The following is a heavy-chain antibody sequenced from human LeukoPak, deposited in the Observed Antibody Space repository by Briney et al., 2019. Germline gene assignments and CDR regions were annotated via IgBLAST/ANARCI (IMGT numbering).Heavy chain of an antibody. CDR2: IWYDGSNK. Sequence: GGSLRLSCAASGFTFSSYGMHWVRQAPGKGLEWVAVIWYDGSNKYYADSVKGRFTISRDNSKNTLYLQMNSLRAEDTAVYCCARDSSQIVGVAPDAFDIWGQGTMVTVSS. J-gene: IGHJ3*02. CDR3: ARDSSQIVGVAPDAFDI. CDR1: GFTFSSYG. D-gene: IGHD3-3*01. V-gene: IGHV3-33*01.